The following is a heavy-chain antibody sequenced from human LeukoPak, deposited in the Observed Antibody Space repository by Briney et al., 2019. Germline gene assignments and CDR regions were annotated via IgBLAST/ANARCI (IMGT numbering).Heavy chain of an antibody. CDR3: ASVRTDVAGDFDY. J-gene: IGHJ4*02. CDR2: IYYSGSA. Sequence: SETLSLTCSVSGGSISSYYWSWIRQPPGKGLEWIGYIYYSGSANYSPSLKSRVTISVDTSKNQFSLKLSSVAAADTAVYYCASVRTDVAGDFDYWGQGTLVTVSS. D-gene: IGHD3/OR15-3a*01. CDR1: GGSISSYY. V-gene: IGHV4-59*08.